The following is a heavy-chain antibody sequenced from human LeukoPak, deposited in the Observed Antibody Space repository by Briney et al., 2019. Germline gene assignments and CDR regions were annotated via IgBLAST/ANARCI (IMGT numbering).Heavy chain of an antibody. V-gene: IGHV3-33*01. CDR3: ARSQSSSLIDY. J-gene: IGHJ4*02. Sequence: GGSLRLYCAASGFSFSAYGVHWVRQAPGKGLEWVAVIWYDGSSKDYADSVKGRFTFSRDNSKNTLYLQMSSLTVEDTAVYYCARSQSSSLIDYWGQGTLVTVSS. CDR2: IWYDGSSK. CDR1: GFSFSAYG. D-gene: IGHD6-13*01.